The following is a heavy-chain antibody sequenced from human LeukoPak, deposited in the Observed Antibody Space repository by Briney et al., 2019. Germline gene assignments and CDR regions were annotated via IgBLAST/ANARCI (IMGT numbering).Heavy chain of an antibody. Sequence: GGSLRLSCAASGFTFKKYWMNWVRQVPGKGLECLANIKEDGSETYYADSVKGRFTISRDDSRNTLYLQMNSLRAEDTAVYYCAKDEFGTFDYWSQGTLVTVSS. CDR2: IKEDGSET. D-gene: IGHD3-16*01. CDR3: AKDEFGTFDY. J-gene: IGHJ4*02. V-gene: IGHV3-7*01. CDR1: GFTFKKYW.